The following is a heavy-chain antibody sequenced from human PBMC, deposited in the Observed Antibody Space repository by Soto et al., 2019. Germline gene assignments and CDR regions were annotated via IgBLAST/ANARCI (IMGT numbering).Heavy chain of an antibody. CDR1: GYTFTSYY. CDR2: INPSGGST. J-gene: IGHJ6*02. CDR3: ARGCGGECIRPYYYYGMDV. V-gene: IGHV1-46*01. Sequence: ASVKVSCKASGYTFTSYYMHWVRQAPGQGLEWMGIINPSGGSTSYAQKFQGRVTMTRDTSTSTVYMELSSLRSEDTAVYYCARGCGGECIRPYYYYGMDVWGQGTTVTVSS. D-gene: IGHD2-21*01.